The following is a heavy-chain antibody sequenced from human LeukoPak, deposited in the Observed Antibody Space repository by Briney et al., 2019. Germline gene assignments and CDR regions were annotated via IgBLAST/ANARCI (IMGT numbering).Heavy chain of an antibody. CDR3: ARGGDSSGYYYEGDYFDY. Sequence: SVEVSCKASGGTFSSYAISWVRQAPGQGLEWMGGIIPIFGTANYAQKFQGRVTITTDESTSTAYMELSSLRSEDTAVYYCARGGDSSGYYYEGDYFDYWGQGTLVTVSS. V-gene: IGHV1-69*05. D-gene: IGHD3-22*01. CDR1: GGTFSSYA. J-gene: IGHJ4*02. CDR2: IIPIFGTA.